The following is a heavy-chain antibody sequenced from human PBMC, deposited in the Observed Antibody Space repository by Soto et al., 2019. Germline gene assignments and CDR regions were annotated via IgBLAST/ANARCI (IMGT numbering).Heavy chain of an antibody. CDR3: ARERRGYSGYDLPAYYYYGMDV. CDR2: IYYSGST. Sequence: SETLSLTCTVSGGSISSGDYYWSWIRQPPGKGLEWIGYIYYSGSTYYNPSLKSRVTISVDTSKNQFSLKLSSVTAADTAVYYCARERRGYSGYDLPAYYYYGMDVWGQGTTVTVSS. D-gene: IGHD5-12*01. V-gene: IGHV4-30-4*01. J-gene: IGHJ6*02. CDR1: GGSISSGDYY.